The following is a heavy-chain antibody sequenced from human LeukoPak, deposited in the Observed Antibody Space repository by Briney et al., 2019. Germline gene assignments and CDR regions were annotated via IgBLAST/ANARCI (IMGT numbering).Heavy chain of an antibody. CDR3: AKDLPEDTAMVIKYYYYGMDV. V-gene: IGHV3-30*18. CDR2: ISYDGSNK. D-gene: IGHD5-18*01. CDR1: GFTFSSYG. Sequence: GGSLRLSCAASGFTFSSYGMHWVRQAPGKGLEWVAVISYDGSNKYYADSVKGRFTISRDNSKNTLYLQMNSLRAEDTAVYYCAKDLPEDTAMVIKYYYYGMDVWGKGTTVTVPS. J-gene: IGHJ6*04.